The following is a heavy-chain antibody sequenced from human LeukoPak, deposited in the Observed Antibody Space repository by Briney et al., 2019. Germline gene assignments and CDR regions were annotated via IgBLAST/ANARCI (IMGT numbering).Heavy chain of an antibody. D-gene: IGHD3-22*01. Sequence: GGSLRLSCAASGFTFSSYTMSWVRQAPGKGLEWVSVISGSGGRTYYEDSVKGRFTISKDNSKNTLYLQMNSLRAEDTAVYYCARDLGQYYDTSDNWFDPWGQGTLVTVSS. V-gene: IGHV3-23*01. CDR2: ISGSGGRT. CDR1: GFTFSSYT. J-gene: IGHJ5*02. CDR3: ARDLGQYYDTSDNWFDP.